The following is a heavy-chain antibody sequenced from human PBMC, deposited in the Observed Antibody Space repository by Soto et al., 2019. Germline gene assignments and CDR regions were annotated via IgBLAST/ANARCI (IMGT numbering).Heavy chain of an antibody. CDR3: ARHRDGAYVPLYFDY. V-gene: IGHV4-39*01. CDR1: GGSITGSPYF. D-gene: IGHD4-17*01. Sequence: QLQLQESGPGLVKPSETLSLTCTVSGGSITGSPYFWGWIRQPPGKGLEGIGSIDYSGSTYYNPSLKSRVTTFVDTSKNHFTLKLSSVTAADTAVYYCARHRDGAYVPLYFDYWGQGTLVTVSS. CDR2: IDYSGST. J-gene: IGHJ4*02.